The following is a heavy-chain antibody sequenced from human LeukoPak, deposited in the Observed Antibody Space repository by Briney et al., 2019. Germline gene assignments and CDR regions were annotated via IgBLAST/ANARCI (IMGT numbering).Heavy chain of an antibody. D-gene: IGHD6-13*01. V-gene: IGHV3-7*01. CDR2: IKQDGSDK. J-gene: IGHJ4*02. Sequence: QAGGSLRLSCATSGFTFSDYWMSWVRRAPGKGREWVANIKQDGSDKYYVDSVKGRFTISRDNAKNSLYLHMNSLRAEDTAVYYCARGESAAGDASEFAYWGQGLLVTVSS. CDR1: GFTFSDYW. CDR3: ARGESAAGDASEFAY.